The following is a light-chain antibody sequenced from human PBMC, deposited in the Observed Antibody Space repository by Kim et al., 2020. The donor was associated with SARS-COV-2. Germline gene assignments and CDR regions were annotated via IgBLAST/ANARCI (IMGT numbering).Light chain of an antibody. CDR2: DVD. V-gene: IGLV2-14*03. Sequence: QSALTHPGSVSGSPAQSITISCTGTSSDVGGFNYVSWYQQYPVKVPKLIIYDVDKWPSGVSDRFSGSKSGNTASLTISGLQPEDEADYYCSSYSYTGTVFGTGTKVTVL. CDR3: SSYSYTGTV. CDR1: SSDVGGFNY. J-gene: IGLJ1*01.